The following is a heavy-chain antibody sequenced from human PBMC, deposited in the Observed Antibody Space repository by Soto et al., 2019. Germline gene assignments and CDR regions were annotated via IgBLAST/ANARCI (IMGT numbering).Heavy chain of an antibody. CDR2: INSDGSRT. V-gene: IGHV3-74*01. Sequence: GGSLRLSCAASGFTFTDYWTHWVRQAPGKGLVWVSRINSDGSRTSYADSVTGRFTISRDNAKNTLYLQMNSLRVEDTALYYCARETYGGFYFDYWGQGTLVTVSS. CDR3: ARETYGGFYFDY. D-gene: IGHD4-17*01. J-gene: IGHJ4*02. CDR1: GFTFTDYW.